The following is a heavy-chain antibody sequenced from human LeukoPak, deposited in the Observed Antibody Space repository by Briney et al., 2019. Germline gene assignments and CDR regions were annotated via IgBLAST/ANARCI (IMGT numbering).Heavy chain of an antibody. D-gene: IGHD3-22*01. J-gene: IGHJ4*02. V-gene: IGHV4-38-2*02. CDR1: GYSISSGYY. Sequence: SETLSLTCTVSGYSISSGYYWGWIRQPPGKGLEWIGSIYHSVNTYYNPSLKSRVTISVDTSKNQFSLKLSSVTAADTAVYYCAMDSSGYYLFDYWGQGTLVTVSS. CDR3: AMDSSGYYLFDY. CDR2: IYHSVNT.